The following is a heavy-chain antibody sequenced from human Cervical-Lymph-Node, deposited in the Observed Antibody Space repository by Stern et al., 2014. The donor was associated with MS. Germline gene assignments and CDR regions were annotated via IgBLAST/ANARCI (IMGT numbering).Heavy chain of an antibody. V-gene: IGHV5-51*01. J-gene: IGHJ4*02. CDR3: ARGSAGAGAFF. D-gene: IGHD2-8*02. CDR2: IYPGDSDT. CDR1: GYTFSNSW. Sequence: EVQLVESGAEVKKPGESLKISCKGSGYTFSNSWIGWVRQMPGRGLEWMGIIYPGDSDTRYSPSFQGQITISADKSISTAYLQWNSLKASDTAIFYCARGSAGAGAFFWGQGTLVTVSS.